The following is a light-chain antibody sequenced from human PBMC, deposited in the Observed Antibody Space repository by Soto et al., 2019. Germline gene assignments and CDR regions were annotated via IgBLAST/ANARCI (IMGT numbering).Light chain of an antibody. V-gene: IGKV3-15*01. CDR2: GLF. J-gene: IGKJ5*01. Sequence: EIVMTQSPVTLSASPGESATLSCRASQSVDNNVAWYQQKPGHAPRLLLVGLFAGATGFPGRFSGSGSGSEFTLTISGLQSEDFAVYYCQQYNDRPPITFGQGTRLEIK. CDR1: QSVDNN. CDR3: QQYNDRPPIT.